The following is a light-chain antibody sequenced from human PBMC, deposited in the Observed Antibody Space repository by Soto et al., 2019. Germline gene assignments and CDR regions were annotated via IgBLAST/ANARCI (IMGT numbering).Light chain of an antibody. CDR1: SSNIGRNT. CDR3: AAWDDSLNCHVV. V-gene: IGLV1-44*01. J-gene: IGLJ2*01. Sequence: QPVLTQPPSASGTPGQRVTISCSGSSSNIGRNTVNWYQQLPGTAPKLLIYGNNQRPSGVPARISGSKSGTSASLAISGLQSEDEADYYCAAWDDSLNCHVVFGGGTKLTVL. CDR2: GNN.